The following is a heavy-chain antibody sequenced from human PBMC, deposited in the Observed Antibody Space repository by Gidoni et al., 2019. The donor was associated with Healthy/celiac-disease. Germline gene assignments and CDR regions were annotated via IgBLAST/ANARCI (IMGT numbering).Heavy chain of an antibody. CDR3: ARDGVGGWSDVGTVY. Sequence: QVQLQESGPGLVKPSPTLSLTCTVSGGSISSGGYYWSWIRPHPGKGLEWIGYIYYSGSTYYNPSLKSRVTISVDTSKNQFSLKLSSVTAADTAVYYCARDGVGGWSDVGTVYWGQGTLVTVSS. D-gene: IGHD2-15*01. CDR1: GGSISSGGYY. CDR2: IYYSGST. V-gene: IGHV4-31*03. J-gene: IGHJ4*02.